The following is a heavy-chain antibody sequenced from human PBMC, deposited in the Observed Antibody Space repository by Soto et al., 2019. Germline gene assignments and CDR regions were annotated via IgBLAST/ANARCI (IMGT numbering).Heavy chain of an antibody. CDR2: IKQDGSEK. D-gene: IGHD1-26*01. CDR1: GFTFSSYW. V-gene: IGHV3-7*01. CDR3: ARDGREPNYYYGMDV. J-gene: IGHJ6*02. Sequence: GGSLRLSCAASGFTFSSYWMSWVRQAPGKGLEWVANIKQDGSEKYYVDSVKGRFTISRDNAKNSLYLQMNSLRAEDTAVYYCARDGREPNYYYGMDVWGQGTTVTVS.